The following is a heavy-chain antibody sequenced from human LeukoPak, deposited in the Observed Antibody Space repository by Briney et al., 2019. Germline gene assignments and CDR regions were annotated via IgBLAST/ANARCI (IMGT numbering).Heavy chain of an antibody. CDR3: ARDQNPYDYVWGSYRFGSSFGY. V-gene: IGHV3-23*01. CDR1: GLTFSNHA. J-gene: IGHJ4*02. CDR2: IGGSGDRT. D-gene: IGHD3-16*02. Sequence: GGSLRLSCLTSGLTFSNHAMTWVRQAPGKGLEWVPTIGGSGDRTFYPDSLKGQFTVSRDDSKNTVYLQMNSLRAEDTAVYYCARDQNPYDYVWGSYRFGSSFGYWGQGTLVTVSS.